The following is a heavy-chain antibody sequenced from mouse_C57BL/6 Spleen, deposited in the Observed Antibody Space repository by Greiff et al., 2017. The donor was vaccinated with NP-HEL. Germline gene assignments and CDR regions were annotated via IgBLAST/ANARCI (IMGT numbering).Heavy chain of an antibody. Sequence: QVQLQQSGAELVKPGASVKISCKASGYAFSSYWMNWVKQRPGKGLEWIGQIYPGDGDTNYNGKFKGKATLTADKSSSTAYMQLSRLTSEDSAVYFCARAITTVVAIDYWGQGTTLTVSS. D-gene: IGHD1-1*01. CDR3: ARAITTVVAIDY. CDR1: GYAFSSYW. CDR2: IYPGDGDT. V-gene: IGHV1-80*01. J-gene: IGHJ2*01.